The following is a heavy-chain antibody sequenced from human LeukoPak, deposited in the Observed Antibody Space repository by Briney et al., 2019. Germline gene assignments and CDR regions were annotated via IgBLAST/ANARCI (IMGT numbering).Heavy chain of an antibody. V-gene: IGHV3-23*01. D-gene: IGHD2-2*01. CDR2: ISGSGDRT. Sequence: GGSLRLSCAASGFTFDDYGMSWVRQAPGKGLEWVSSISGSGDRTYYADSEKGRFTISRDNSKNTLYLQMNSLRAEDTAVYYCARGVVPAAMRYWYFDLWGRGTLVTVSS. J-gene: IGHJ2*01. CDR3: ARGVVPAAMRYWYFDL. CDR1: GFTFDDYG.